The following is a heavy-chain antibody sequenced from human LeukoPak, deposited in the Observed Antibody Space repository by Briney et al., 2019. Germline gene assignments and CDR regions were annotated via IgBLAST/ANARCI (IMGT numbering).Heavy chain of an antibody. V-gene: IGHV3-66*01. CDR2: IYGGGGT. CDR3: ARDDYGGNSDY. J-gene: IGHJ4*02. D-gene: IGHD4-23*01. Sequence: GGSLRLSCAASGFSVSSSYMTWVRQAPGKGLEWVSIIYGGGGTYYADSVKGRFTISRDNSKNTLYLQMNSLRAEDTAVYYCARDDYGGNSDYWGQGTLVTVSS. CDR1: GFSVSSSY.